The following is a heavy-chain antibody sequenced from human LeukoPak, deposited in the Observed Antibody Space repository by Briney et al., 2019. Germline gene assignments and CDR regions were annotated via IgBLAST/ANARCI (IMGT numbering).Heavy chain of an antibody. Sequence: SETLSLTCTVSGGSISSHYWSWIRQPPGKGLEWIGYIYYSGSTNYNPSLKSRVTISVDTSKNQFSLKLSSVTAADTAVYYCASGNYDFWSGLESQYYFGYWGQGTLVTVSS. CDR3: ASGNYDFWSGLESQYYFGY. D-gene: IGHD3-3*01. V-gene: IGHV4-59*11. CDR1: GGSISSHY. CDR2: IYYSGST. J-gene: IGHJ4*02.